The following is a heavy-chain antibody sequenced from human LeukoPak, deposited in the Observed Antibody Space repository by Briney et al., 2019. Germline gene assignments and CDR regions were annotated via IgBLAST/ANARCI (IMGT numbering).Heavy chain of an antibody. CDR1: GFTFSSYG. V-gene: IGHV3-33*01. D-gene: IGHD3-10*01. J-gene: IGHJ4*02. Sequence: GRSLRLSCAASGFTFSSYGMHWVRQAPGKGLEWVAVLWYDGSNKYYADSVKGRFTISRDNSKNTLYLQMNSLRAEDTAVYYCARDAELLWFGELTGAYFDYWGQGTLVTVSS. CDR3: ARDAELLWFGELTGAYFDY. CDR2: LWYDGSNK.